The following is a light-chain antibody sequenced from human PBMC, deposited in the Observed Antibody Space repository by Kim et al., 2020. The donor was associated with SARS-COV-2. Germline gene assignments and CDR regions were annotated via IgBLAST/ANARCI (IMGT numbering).Light chain of an antibody. CDR3: QQYETSSWT. V-gene: IGKV3-20*01. CDR2: GTI. J-gene: IGKJ1*01. Sequence: EIVLTQSPGTVSLSPGERVTLSCRASQTIDMNFLAWYQQKPGQAPRLLINGTITRATGIPDRFRGRGSGTDFTLTISRLEPEDFAIYYCQQYETSSWTFGQGTKVDIK. CDR1: QTIDMNF.